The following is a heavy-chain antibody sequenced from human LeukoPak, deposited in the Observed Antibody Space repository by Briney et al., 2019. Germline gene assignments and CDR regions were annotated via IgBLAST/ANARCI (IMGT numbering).Heavy chain of an antibody. J-gene: IGHJ6*02. D-gene: IGHD1-26*01. CDR3: ARQSGSHSYYYYGMDV. Sequence: PSETLSLTCTVSGGSISSSSYYWGWIGQPPGKGLEWVGSIYYSGSTYYNPSLKRRVIISVDTSKNQFSLKLSSVTAADTAVYYCARQSGSHSYYYYGMDVWGQGTTVTVSS. CDR2: IYYSGST. CDR1: GGSISSSSYY. V-gene: IGHV4-39*01.